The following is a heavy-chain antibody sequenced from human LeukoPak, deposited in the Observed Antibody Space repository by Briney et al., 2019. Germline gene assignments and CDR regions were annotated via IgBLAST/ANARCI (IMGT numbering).Heavy chain of an antibody. Sequence: PGGSLRLSCAASGFTFSNYGMHWVRQAPGKGLEWVAVISYGGSNKYYADSVKGRFTISRDNSKNTLYLQMNSLRAEDTAVYYCASPEKISVLGYWGQGTLVTVPS. CDR1: GFTFSNYG. D-gene: IGHD2-8*01. J-gene: IGHJ4*02. CDR2: ISYGGSNK. CDR3: ASPEKISVLGY. V-gene: IGHV3-30*03.